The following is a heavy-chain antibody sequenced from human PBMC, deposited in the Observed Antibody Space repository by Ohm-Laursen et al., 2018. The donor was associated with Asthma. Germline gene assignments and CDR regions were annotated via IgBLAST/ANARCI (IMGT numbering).Heavy chain of an antibody. CDR1: GFTFSSYG. D-gene: IGHD3-22*01. CDR3: ARDPSYYDSSGCDY. V-gene: IGHV3-30*03. J-gene: IGHJ4*02. Sequence: SLRLSCAASGFTFSSYGMHWVRQAPGKGLEWVAVISYDGSNKYYADSVKGRFTISRDNSKNTLYLQMNSLRAEDTAVYYCARDPSYYDSSGCDYWGQGTLVTVSS. CDR2: ISYDGSNK.